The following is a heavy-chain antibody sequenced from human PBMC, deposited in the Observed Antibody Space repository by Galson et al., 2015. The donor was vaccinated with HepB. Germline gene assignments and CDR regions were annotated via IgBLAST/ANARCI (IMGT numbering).Heavy chain of an antibody. CDR1: GGTFSTYA. CDR2: IIPIFGTT. D-gene: IGHD4-11*01. CDR3: ARAHLVDDYSIGGPDY. Sequence: SVKVSCKAFGGTFSTYAISWVRQAPGQGLEWMGGIIPIFGTTNYAQMLQGRVTIAADKSTTTAYMELRSLRSEDTAVYYCARAHLVDDYSIGGPDYWGQGTLVTVSS. J-gene: IGHJ4*02. V-gene: IGHV1-69*06.